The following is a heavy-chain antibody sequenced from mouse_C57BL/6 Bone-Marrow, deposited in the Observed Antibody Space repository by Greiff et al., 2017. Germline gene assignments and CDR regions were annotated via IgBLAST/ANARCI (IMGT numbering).Heavy chain of an antibody. CDR2: ISDGGSYT. CDR3: ARVMGPWCAY. D-gene: IGHD2-3*01. V-gene: IGHV5-4*03. J-gene: IGHJ3*01. Sequence: DVMLVESGGGLVKPGGSLKLSCAASGFTFSSYAMSWVRQTPEKRLEWVATISDGGSYTYFPDNVKGRFTISRDNAKNNLYLQMSHLKSEDTAMYYWARVMGPWCAYWGQGTLVTVSA. CDR1: GFTFSSYA.